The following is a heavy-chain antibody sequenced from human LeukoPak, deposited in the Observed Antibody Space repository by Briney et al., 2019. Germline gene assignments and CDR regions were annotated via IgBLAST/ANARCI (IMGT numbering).Heavy chain of an antibody. Sequence: SQTLSLTCAISGDSVSSNSATWNWIRQSPSRGLEWLGRTYCRSRWLNDYEVSVKGRITVNPDTSKNQFSLQLHSVSPEDTAVYYCVRDSGMGLDAFDIWGQGTMVTVSS. CDR1: GDSVSSNSAT. V-gene: IGHV6-1*01. CDR2: TYCRSRWLN. J-gene: IGHJ3*02. D-gene: IGHD3-10*01. CDR3: VRDSGMGLDAFDI.